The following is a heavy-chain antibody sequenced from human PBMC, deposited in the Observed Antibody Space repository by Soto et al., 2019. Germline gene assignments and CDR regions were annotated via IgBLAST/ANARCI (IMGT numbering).Heavy chain of an antibody. J-gene: IGHJ6*03. CDR2: IYYSGST. CDR1: GGSISSYY. D-gene: IGHD4-4*01. Sequence: PSETLSLTCTVSGGSISSYYWSWIRQPPGKGLKWIGYIYYSGSTNYNPSLKSRVTISVDTSKNQFSLKLSSVTAADTAVYYCARHSSAVTTYYYYYMDVWGKGTTVTVSS. CDR3: ARHSSAVTTYYYYYMDV. V-gene: IGHV4-59*08.